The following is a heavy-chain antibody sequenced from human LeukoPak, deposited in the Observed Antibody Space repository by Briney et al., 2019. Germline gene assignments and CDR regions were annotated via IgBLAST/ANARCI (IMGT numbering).Heavy chain of an antibody. Sequence: SETLSLTCTVSGGSISSGDYYWSWIRQHPGKGLEWIGYIYYTGTTYYNPSLKSRLTISLDTSKNQFSLKLTSVTAADTAVYYCARAAQNWNNAPYFDFWGQETLVTVSS. CDR1: GGSISSGDYY. J-gene: IGHJ4*02. V-gene: IGHV4-30-4*01. CDR3: ARAAQNWNNAPYFDF. CDR2: IYYTGTT. D-gene: IGHD1/OR15-1a*01.